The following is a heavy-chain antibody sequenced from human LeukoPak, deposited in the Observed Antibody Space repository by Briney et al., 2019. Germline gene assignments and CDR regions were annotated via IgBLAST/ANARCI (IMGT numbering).Heavy chain of an antibody. Sequence: GESLKISCKGSGYSFTSYWIGWVRQMPGKGLEWMGIIYPGDSDTRYSPSFQGQVTISADKSISTAYLQWSSLKASDTAMYYCARLTGDYGGYVGYFDYWGQGTLVTVSS. J-gene: IGHJ4*02. V-gene: IGHV5-51*01. D-gene: IGHD4-17*01. CDR3: ARLTGDYGGYVGYFDY. CDR1: GYSFTSYW. CDR2: IYPGDSDT.